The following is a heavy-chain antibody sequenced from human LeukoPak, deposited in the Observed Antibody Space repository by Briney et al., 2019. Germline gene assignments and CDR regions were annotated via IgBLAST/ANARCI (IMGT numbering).Heavy chain of an antibody. CDR2: MNPNSGNT. D-gene: IGHD3-22*01. Sequence: ASVKVSCKASGYTFTGYYMHWVRQATGQGLEWMGWMNPNSGNTGYAQKFQGRVTMTRNTSISTAYMELSSLRSEDTAVYYCARGPHYYDSSGYYGSIDYWGQGTLVTVSS. CDR1: GYTFTGYY. CDR3: ARGPHYYDSSGYYGSIDY. J-gene: IGHJ4*02. V-gene: IGHV1-8*02.